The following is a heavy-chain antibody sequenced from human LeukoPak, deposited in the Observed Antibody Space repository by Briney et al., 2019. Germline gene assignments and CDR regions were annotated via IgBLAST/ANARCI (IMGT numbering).Heavy chain of an antibody. D-gene: IGHD6-13*01. J-gene: IGHJ4*02. V-gene: IGHV4-59*01. CDR3: ARGHIAAAGTLPDY. CDR1: GGSISSYY. CDR2: IYYGGST. Sequence: SETLSLTCTVSGGSISSYYWSWIRQPPGKGLEWIGYIYYGGSTNYNPSLKSRVIISVDTSKNQFSLKLSSVTAADTAVYYCARGHIAAAGTLPDYWGQGTLVTVSS.